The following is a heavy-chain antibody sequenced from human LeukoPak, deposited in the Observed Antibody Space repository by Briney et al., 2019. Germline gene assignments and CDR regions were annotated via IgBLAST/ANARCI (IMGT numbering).Heavy chain of an antibody. CDR1: GFTFSNYW. D-gene: IGHD3-22*01. CDR3: ARDLLYDSSGYYPGY. V-gene: IGHV3-74*01. CDR2: INIDGSST. J-gene: IGHJ4*02. Sequence: PGGSVRLSCAASGFTFSNYWMHWVRHAPGKGLVWVSRINIDGSSTNYADSVKGRFTTSRDNAKNTLYLQMNSLRAEDTAVYYCARDLLYDSSGYYPGYWGQGTLVTVSS.